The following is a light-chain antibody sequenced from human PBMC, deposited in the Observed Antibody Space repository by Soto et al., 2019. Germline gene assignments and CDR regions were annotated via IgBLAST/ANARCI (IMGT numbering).Light chain of an antibody. CDR3: QQYNNWPRT. V-gene: IGKV3-15*01. J-gene: IGKJ1*01. CDR2: GAS. CDR1: QRVGSN. Sequence: EIVLKQSPGTLSLSPGERATLSCRASQRVGSNLAWYQQKLGQAPRLLIYGASTRATDIPPRFSASGSGTEFTLTISSLQPEDFAIYYCQQYNNWPRTFGQGTMVDI.